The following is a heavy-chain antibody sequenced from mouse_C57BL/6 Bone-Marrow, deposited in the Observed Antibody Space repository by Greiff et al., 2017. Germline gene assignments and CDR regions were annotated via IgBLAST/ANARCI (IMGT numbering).Heavy chain of an antibody. CDR2: INPNNGGT. CDR3: ARRDDYLDY. J-gene: IGHJ2*01. V-gene: IGHV1-18*01. CDR1: GYTFTDYN. D-gene: IGHD2-3*01. Sequence: EVQLQQSGPELVKPGASVKMPCKASGYTFTDYNMDWVKQSHGKSLEWIGDINPNNGGTIYNQKFKGKATLTVDTSSSTAYMELRSLTSEDTAVYDCARRDDYLDYWGQGTTLTVSS.